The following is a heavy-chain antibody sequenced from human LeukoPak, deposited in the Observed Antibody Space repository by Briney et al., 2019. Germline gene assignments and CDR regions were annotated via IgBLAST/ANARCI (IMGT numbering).Heavy chain of an antibody. CDR3: ARDRVPSDIVVVPAKHCGMDV. CDR1: GFTFSSYA. Sequence: GGSLRLSCAASGFTFSSYAMHWVRQAPGKGLEWVAVISYDGSNKYYADSVKGRFTISRDNSKNTLYLQMNSLRAEDTAVYYCARDRVPSDIVVVPAKHCGMDVWGQGTTVTVSS. V-gene: IGHV3-30-3*01. D-gene: IGHD2-2*01. CDR2: ISYDGSNK. J-gene: IGHJ6*02.